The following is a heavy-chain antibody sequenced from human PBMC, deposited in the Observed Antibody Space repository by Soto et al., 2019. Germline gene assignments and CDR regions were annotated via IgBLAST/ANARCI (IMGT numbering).Heavy chain of an antibody. D-gene: IGHD3-22*01. J-gene: IGHJ6*02. V-gene: IGHV1-3*01. CDR1: GYTFTSYA. Sequence: ASVKVSCKASGYTFTSYAMHWVRQAPGQRLEWMGWINAGNGNTKYSQKFQGRVTITRDTSASTAYMELSSLRSEDTAVHYCASSGSGYYPYYYYYGMDVWGQGTTVTVSS. CDR3: ASSGSGYYPYYYYYGMDV. CDR2: INAGNGNT.